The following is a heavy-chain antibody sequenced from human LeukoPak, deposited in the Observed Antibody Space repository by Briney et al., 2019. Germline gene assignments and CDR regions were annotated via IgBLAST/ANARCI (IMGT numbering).Heavy chain of an antibody. CDR3: AKAGGSGSYFGGDY. CDR1: GFTFSSYA. J-gene: IGHJ4*02. V-gene: IGHV3-23*01. Sequence: PGGSLRLSCAASGFTFSSYAMSWVRQAPGKGLEWVSAISGSGGSTYYADSVKGRFTISRDNSKNTLYLQMNSLGAEDTSVYYCAKAGGSGSYFGGDYWGEGTLVTVSS. CDR2: ISGSGGST. D-gene: IGHD1-26*01.